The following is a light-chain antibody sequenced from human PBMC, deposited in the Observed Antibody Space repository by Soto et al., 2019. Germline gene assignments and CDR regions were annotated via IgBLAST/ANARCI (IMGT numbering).Light chain of an antibody. Sequence: EIMMTQAPPTLSVSTGERAPLSCRASQSVSRNLAWYQQKPGQAPRLLIYGASTRATGVPATFSGSASGTEFTLTISSLQSEDFAVYYCQQYNNWPPMTFGQGTKVDIK. J-gene: IGKJ1*01. V-gene: IGKV3-15*01. CDR3: QQYNNWPPMT. CDR2: GAS. CDR1: QSVSRN.